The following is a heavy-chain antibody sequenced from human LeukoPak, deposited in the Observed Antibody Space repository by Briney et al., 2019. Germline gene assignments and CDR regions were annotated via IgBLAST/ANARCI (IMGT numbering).Heavy chain of an antibody. J-gene: IGHJ4*02. D-gene: IGHD1-26*01. CDR3: ASPPIVGATGRVGDY. CDR1: GGSISSSSYY. CDR2: IYYSGST. Sequence: KPSGTLSLTCTVSGGSISSSSYYWGWIRQPPGKGLEWIGSIYYSGSTYYNPSLKSRVTISVDTSKNQFSLKLSSVTAADTAVYYCASPPIVGATGRVGDYWGQGTLVTVSS. V-gene: IGHV4-39*01.